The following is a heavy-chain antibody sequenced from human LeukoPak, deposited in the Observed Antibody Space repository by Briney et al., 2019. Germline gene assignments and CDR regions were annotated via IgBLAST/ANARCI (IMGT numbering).Heavy chain of an antibody. V-gene: IGHV3-9*01. CDR2: ISWNSGSI. D-gene: IGHD6-19*01. Sequence: GGSLRLSCAASGFTFDDYAMHWVRQAPGKGLEWVSGISWNSGSIGYADSVKGRFTISRDNAKNSLYLQMNSLRAEDTALYYCAATIESSGWYGVDYWGQGTLVTVSS. J-gene: IGHJ4*02. CDR3: AATIESSGWYGVDY. CDR1: GFTFDDYA.